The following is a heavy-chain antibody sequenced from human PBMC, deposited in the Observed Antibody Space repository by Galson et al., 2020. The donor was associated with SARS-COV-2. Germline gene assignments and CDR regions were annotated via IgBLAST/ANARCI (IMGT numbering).Heavy chain of an antibody. CDR1: GGSISSGSYY. J-gene: IGHJ6*03. V-gene: IGHV4-61*02. CDR3: ARVPAAPWYYYYMDV. Sequence: SETLSLTCTVSGGSISSGSYYWSWIRQPAGKGLEWIGRIYTSGSTNYNPSLKSRVTISVDTSKNQFSLKLSSVTAADTAVYYCARVPAAPWYYYYMDVWGKGTTVT. CDR2: IYTSGST. D-gene: IGHD2-2*01.